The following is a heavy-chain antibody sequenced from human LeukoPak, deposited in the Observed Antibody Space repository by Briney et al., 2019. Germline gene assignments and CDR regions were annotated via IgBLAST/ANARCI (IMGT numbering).Heavy chain of an antibody. V-gene: IGHV1-2*04. CDR2: INPNSGGT. Sequence: GASVKVSCKASGYTFTDYYMHWVRQAPGQGLEWMGWINPNSGGTHYPQKFQGWVTMTRDTSISTAYMELSRLRSDDTAVYYCARALQLWLPPFDYWGQGTLVTVSS. D-gene: IGHD5-18*01. CDR3: ARALQLWLPPFDY. CDR1: GYTFTDYY. J-gene: IGHJ4*02.